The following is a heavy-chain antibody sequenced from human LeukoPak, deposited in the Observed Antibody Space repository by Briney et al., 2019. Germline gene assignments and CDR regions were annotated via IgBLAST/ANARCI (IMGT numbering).Heavy chain of an antibody. J-gene: IGHJ4*01. CDR2: IWSNGSDR. V-gene: IGHV3-33*01. CDR1: GCIFSHHG. D-gene: IGHD4-11*01. CDR3: TRDAQSGFDYSTSLKN. Sequence: GGALTLSCAASGCIFSHHGMHWVRQAPGKGLEWVAGIWSNGSDRFYADSVQVRFNISRDNTQNTMFTQMNSMTVQNTATYYCTRDAQSGFDYSTSLKNWGHGTLVTVSS.